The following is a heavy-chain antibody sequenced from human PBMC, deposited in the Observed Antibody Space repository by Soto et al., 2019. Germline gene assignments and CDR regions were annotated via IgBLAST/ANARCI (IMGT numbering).Heavy chain of an antibody. Sequence: SETLSLTCAVSGGSISSYFWTWIRQPPGKGLEWIGYIYYAGSTNYNPSLKSRVTISVDTSKNQFSLKLSSVTAADTAVYYCARGGENRDGYNYYYFDYWGQGTLVTVSS. J-gene: IGHJ4*02. V-gene: IGHV4-59*01. CDR1: GGSISSYF. CDR3: ARGGENRDGYNYYYFDY. CDR2: IYYAGST. D-gene: IGHD5-12*01.